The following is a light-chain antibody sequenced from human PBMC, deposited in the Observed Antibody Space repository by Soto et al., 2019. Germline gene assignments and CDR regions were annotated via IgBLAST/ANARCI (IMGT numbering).Light chain of an antibody. CDR1: HSVDSR. V-gene: IGKV3-15*01. CDR3: QHYTNWPLT. Sequence: EIVMTQSPATLSMSPGDRATLSCRASHSVDSRLAWYPQKPGQSPRLLIYDASTRATGLPARFSGSGSGTEFTLTISSLQSEDFAVYYCQHYTNWPLTFGGGTKVEIK. CDR2: DAS. J-gene: IGKJ4*01.